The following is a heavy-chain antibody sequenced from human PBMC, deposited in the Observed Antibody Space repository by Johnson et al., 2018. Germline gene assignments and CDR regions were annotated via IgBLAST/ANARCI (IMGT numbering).Heavy chain of an antibody. CDR3: ARDRLGCGEFPIDYYYYYGMDV. D-gene: IGHD3-10*01. Sequence: VQLVQSGGGVVQPGRSLRLSCAASGFTFSSYGMHWVRQAPGKGLEWVSAISGSGGSTYYADSVKGRFTISRDNSKNPLYLQMHSLRAEDTAVYYCARDRLGCGEFPIDYYYYYGMDVWGQGTTVTVSS. CDR2: ISGSGGST. CDR1: GFTFSSYG. V-gene: IGHV3-23*04. J-gene: IGHJ6*02.